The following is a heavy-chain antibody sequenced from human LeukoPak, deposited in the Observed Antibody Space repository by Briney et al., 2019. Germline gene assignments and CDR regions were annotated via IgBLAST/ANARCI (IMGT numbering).Heavy chain of an antibody. V-gene: IGHV1-8*01. CDR3: ARGKKTMVRGVLYYFDY. CDR2: MNPNSGNT. CDR1: GYTFTSYD. D-gene: IGHD3-10*01. J-gene: IGHJ4*02. Sequence: ASVKVSCKASGYTFTSYDINWVRQATGQGLEWMGWMNPNSGNTGYAQKFQGRVTMTRNTSISTAYMELSSLRSEDTAVYYCARGKKTMVRGVLYYFDYWGQGTLDTVSS.